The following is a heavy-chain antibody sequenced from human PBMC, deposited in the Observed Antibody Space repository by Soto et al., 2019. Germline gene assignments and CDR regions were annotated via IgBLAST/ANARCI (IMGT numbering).Heavy chain of an antibody. CDR1: GFTFSSYA. CDR2: ISYDGSNK. Sequence: QVQLVESGGGVVQPGRSLRLSCAASGFTFSSYAMHWVRQAPGKGLEWVAVISYDGSNKYYADSVKGRFTISRDNSKNTLYLQMNSLRAEDTAVYYCAREASSYSYFDYWGQGTLVTVSS. J-gene: IGHJ4*02. V-gene: IGHV3-30-3*01. D-gene: IGHD6-6*01. CDR3: AREASSYSYFDY.